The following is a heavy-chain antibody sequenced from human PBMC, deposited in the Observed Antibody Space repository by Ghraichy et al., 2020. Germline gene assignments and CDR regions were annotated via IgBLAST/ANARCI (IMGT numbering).Heavy chain of an antibody. V-gene: IGHV3-23*01. CDR2: ISGSGTST. Sequence: GGSLRLSCGASGFTSTNYAMTWVRQAPGKGLEWVSGISGSGTSTYYADSVKGRFTISRDNSKNTLYLQMNSLRAEDAAVYYCAASSMSGRPWYFDYWGQGTLVTVSS. CDR3: AASSMSGRPWYFDY. CDR1: GFTSTNYA. D-gene: IGHD6-6*01. J-gene: IGHJ4*02.